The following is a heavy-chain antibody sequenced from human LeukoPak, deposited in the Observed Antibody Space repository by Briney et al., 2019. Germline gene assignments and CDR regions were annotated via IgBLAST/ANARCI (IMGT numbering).Heavy chain of an antibody. CDR3: ARDVLYNYGLIDY. V-gene: IGHV3-21*01. CDR2: ISSSGSYI. D-gene: IGHD5-18*01. J-gene: IGHJ4*02. CDR1: GFTFSSYS. Sequence: PGGSLRLSCVASGFTFSSYSMNWVRQAPGKGPEWVSCISSSGSYIYYADSVKGRFTISRDNAKNSLYLQMNSLRADDTAVYYCARDVLYNYGLIDYWGQGALVTVSS.